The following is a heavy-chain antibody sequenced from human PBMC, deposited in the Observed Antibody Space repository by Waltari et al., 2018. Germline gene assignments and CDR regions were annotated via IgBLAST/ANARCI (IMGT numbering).Heavy chain of an antibody. Sequence: EEQLVEYGGGVIQIGGSLILPCEGSGFSVGDKYVNWVRQGPGKGLEWVSTMDRDGNTYYADSVKGRFATSRGSSRDTVYFEMNSLRPDDTAVYYCASTLHLDGWLDGFDIWGQGTVVTVSS. CDR1: GFSVGDKY. CDR2: MDRDGNT. CDR3: ASTLHLDGWLDGFDI. V-gene: IGHV3-53*01. D-gene: IGHD1-1*01. J-gene: IGHJ3*02.